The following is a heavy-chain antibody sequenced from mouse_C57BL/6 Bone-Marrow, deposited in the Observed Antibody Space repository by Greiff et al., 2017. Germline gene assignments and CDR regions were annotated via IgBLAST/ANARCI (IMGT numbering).Heavy chain of an antibody. Sequence: EVQLQESGPELVKPGASVKISCKASGYSFTGYYMHWVKQSHGNILDWIGYIYPYNGVSSYNQKFKGKATLTVDKSSSTAYMELRSLTSEDSAVYYCARLGSSDRYYAMDYWGQGTSVTVSS. D-gene: IGHD1-1*01. CDR3: ARLGSSDRYYAMDY. CDR2: IYPYNGVS. J-gene: IGHJ4*01. V-gene: IGHV1-31*01. CDR1: GYSFTGYY.